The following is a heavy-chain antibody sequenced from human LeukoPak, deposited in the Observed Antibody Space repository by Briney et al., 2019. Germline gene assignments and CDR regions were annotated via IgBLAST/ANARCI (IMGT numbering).Heavy chain of an antibody. CDR3: ARDYDSSGYYSHYYYYGMDV. V-gene: IGHV4-59*12. J-gene: IGHJ6*02. CDR1: GGSITSYY. D-gene: IGHD3-22*01. CDR2: ISYSGST. Sequence: PSETLSLTCTVSGGSITSYYWSWIRQPPGKGLEWIGYISYSGSTKYNPSLKSRVTISVDTSKSQFSLKLSSVTAADTAVYYCARDYDSSGYYSHYYYYGMDVWGQGTTVTVSS.